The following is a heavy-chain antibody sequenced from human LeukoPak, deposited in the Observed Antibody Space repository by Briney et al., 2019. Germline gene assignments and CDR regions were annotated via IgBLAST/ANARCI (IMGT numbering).Heavy chain of an antibody. Sequence: GGSLRLSCAASGFTFSSYAMHWVRQAPGKGLEWVAVISYDGSNKYYADSVKGRFTISRDNSKNTLYLQMNSLRAADTAVYYCAREESGAFIFDYWGQGTLVTVSS. D-gene: IGHD4-17*01. J-gene: IGHJ4*02. CDR2: ISYDGSNK. CDR1: GFTFSSYA. V-gene: IGHV3-30-3*01. CDR3: AREESGAFIFDY.